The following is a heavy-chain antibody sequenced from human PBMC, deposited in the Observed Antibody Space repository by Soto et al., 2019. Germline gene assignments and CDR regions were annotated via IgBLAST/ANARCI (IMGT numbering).Heavy chain of an antibody. J-gene: IGHJ4*02. CDR3: ARDSGDCSSTSCYSGLPDY. CDR1: GGSISSYY. Sequence: PSETLSLTCTVSGGSISSYYWSWIRQPPGKELEWIGYIYYSGSTNYNPSLKSRVTISVDTSKNQFSLKLSSVTAADTAVYYCARDSGDCSSTSCYSGLPDYWGQGTLVTVSS. CDR2: IYYSGST. V-gene: IGHV4-59*01. D-gene: IGHD2-2*01.